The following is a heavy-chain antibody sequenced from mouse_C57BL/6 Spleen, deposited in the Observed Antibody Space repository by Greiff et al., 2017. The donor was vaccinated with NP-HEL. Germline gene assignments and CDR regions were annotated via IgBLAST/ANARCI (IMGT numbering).Heavy chain of an antibody. Sequence: VQLQQSGAELVRPGASVKLSCTASGFNIKDDYMHWVKQRPEQGLEWIGWIDPENGDTEYASKVQGKATITADTSSNTAYLQLSSLTSEDTAVYYCTTGLWFADWGQGTLVTVSA. J-gene: IGHJ3*01. V-gene: IGHV14-4*01. CDR3: TTGLWFAD. CDR2: IDPENGDT. CDR1: GFNIKDDY.